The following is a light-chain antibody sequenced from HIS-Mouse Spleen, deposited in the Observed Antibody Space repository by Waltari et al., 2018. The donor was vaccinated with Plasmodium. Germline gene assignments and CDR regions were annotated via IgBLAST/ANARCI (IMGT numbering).Light chain of an antibody. CDR3: CSYAGSYTLV. V-gene: IGLV2-11*01. CDR1: SRDVGGCTS. Sequence: QSALTQPRPVSGSPGQSVTLPCTGTSRDVGGCTSVPWYQQPPGKAPKLMIYDVSQRPSGVPDRFSGSKSGNTASLPISGLQAEDEADYYCCSYAGSYTLVFGGGTKLTVL. CDR2: DVS. J-gene: IGLJ2*01.